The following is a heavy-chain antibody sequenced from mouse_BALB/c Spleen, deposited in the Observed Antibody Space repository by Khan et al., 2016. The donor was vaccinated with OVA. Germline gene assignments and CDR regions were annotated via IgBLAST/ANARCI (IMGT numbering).Heavy chain of an antibody. Sequence: QVQLQQPGAELMKPGASVKISCKATGYTFSSYWIEWVKQRPGHGLEWIGEILPGSGSTNYNERFKGKATFTADTSSNTVYMQLSSLTSDDSAVYYWAIYGNHCYFDVWGAGTTVTVSS. V-gene: IGHV1-9*01. CDR1: GYTFSSYW. D-gene: IGHD2-1*01. CDR3: AIYGNHCYFDV. CDR2: ILPGSGST. J-gene: IGHJ1*01.